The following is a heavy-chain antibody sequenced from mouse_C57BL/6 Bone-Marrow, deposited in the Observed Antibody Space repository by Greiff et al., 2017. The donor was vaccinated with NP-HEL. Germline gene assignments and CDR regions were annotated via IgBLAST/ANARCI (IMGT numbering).Heavy chain of an antibody. CDR2: IYPGSGST. J-gene: IGHJ2*01. CDR1: GYTFTSYW. D-gene: IGHD2-3*01. V-gene: IGHV1-55*01. CDR3: ARRCYDYFDG. Sequence: QVQLKQPGAELVKPGASVKMSCKASGYTFTSYWITWVKQRPGQGLEWIGDIYPGSGSTNYNEKFKSKATLTVDTSSSTAYMQLSSLTSADSAVYYCARRCYDYFDGWGQGTTLTVSS.